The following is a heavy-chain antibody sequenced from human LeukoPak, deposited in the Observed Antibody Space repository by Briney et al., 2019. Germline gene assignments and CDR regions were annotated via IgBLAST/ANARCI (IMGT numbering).Heavy chain of an antibody. Sequence: PSETLSLTCTVSGGSISSYYWSWVRQPPGKGLEWIGYIYYSGSTNYNPSLKSRVTISVDTSKNQFSLKLSSVTAADTAVYYCARVLSNWFDPWGQGTLVTVSS. V-gene: IGHV4-59*01. CDR2: IYYSGST. CDR3: ARVLSNWFDP. CDR1: GGSISSYY. J-gene: IGHJ5*02.